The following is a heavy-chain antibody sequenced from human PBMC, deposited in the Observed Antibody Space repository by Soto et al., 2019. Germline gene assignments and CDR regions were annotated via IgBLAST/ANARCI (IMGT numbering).Heavy chain of an antibody. Sequence: QVQLVQSGAEVKKPGASVKVSCKASGYTFTSYAMHWVRQAPGQRLEWMGWINAGNGNTKYSQKFQGRVTITRDTSASTAYMELSSLRSEDTAVYYCAGAFSSSWYYFQHWGQGTLVTVSS. J-gene: IGHJ1*01. CDR3: AGAFSSSWYYFQH. V-gene: IGHV1-3*01. CDR1: GYTFTSYA. D-gene: IGHD6-13*01. CDR2: INAGNGNT.